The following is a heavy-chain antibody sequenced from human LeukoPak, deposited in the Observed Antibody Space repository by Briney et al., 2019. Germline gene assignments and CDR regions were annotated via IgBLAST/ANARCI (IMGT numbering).Heavy chain of an antibody. Sequence: SETLSLTCTVSGYSISNGYYWGWIRQPPGRGLEWIGNIYRSGSTSYNPSLKCRVTISVDTSKNQFSLKVNSVTAADTAVYYCARRHSSGWFYYWGQGTLVTVSS. CDR3: ARRHSSGWFYY. J-gene: IGHJ4*02. V-gene: IGHV4-38-2*02. D-gene: IGHD6-19*01. CDR2: IYRSGST. CDR1: GYSISNGYY.